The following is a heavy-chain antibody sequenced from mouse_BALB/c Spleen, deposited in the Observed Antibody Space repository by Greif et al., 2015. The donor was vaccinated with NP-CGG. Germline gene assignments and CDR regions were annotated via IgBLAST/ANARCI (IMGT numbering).Heavy chain of an antibody. CDR3: ARGPYGNYAWFAY. Sequence: QVQLQQPGAELVKPGAPVKLSCKASGYTFTSYWMNWVKQRPGRGLEWIGRIDPSDSETHYNQKFKDKATLTVDKSSSTAYIQLSSLTSEDSAVYYCARGPYGNYAWFAYWGQGTLVTVSA. J-gene: IGHJ3*01. CDR2: IDPSDSET. CDR1: GYTFTSYW. D-gene: IGHD2-1*01. V-gene: IGHV1-69*02.